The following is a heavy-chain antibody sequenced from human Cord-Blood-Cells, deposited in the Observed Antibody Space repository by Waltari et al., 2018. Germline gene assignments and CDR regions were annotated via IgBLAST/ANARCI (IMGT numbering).Heavy chain of an antibody. CDR1: GGSFSGYY. V-gene: IGHV4-34*01. CDR3: ARGSIAARPYYYYYMDV. Sequence: QVQLQQWGAGLLKPSETLSLTCAVYGGSFSGYYWRWIRQPPGKGLEWIGEINHSGSTNSNPSLKSRVTISVDTSKNQFSLKLSSVTAADTAVYYCARGSIAARPYYYYYMDVWGKGTTVTVSS. J-gene: IGHJ6*03. D-gene: IGHD6-6*01. CDR2: INHSGST.